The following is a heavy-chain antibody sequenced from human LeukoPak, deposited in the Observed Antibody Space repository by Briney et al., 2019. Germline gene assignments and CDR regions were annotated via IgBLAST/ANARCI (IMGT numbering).Heavy chain of an antibody. J-gene: IGHJ3*02. D-gene: IGHD3-3*01. V-gene: IGHV3-21*01. CDR2: ISSSSSYI. CDR3: ARKRTYYDFWSGHDAFDI. CDR1: GFTFSSYS. Sequence: GGSLRLSCAASGFTFSSYSMNWVRQAPGKGLEWVSSISSSSSYIYYADSVKGRFTISRDNAKNSLYLQMNSLRAEDTVVYYCARKRTYYDFWSGHDAFDIWGQGTMVTVSS.